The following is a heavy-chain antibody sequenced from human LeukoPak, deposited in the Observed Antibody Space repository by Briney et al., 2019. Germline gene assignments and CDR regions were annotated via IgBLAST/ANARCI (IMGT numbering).Heavy chain of an antibody. J-gene: IGHJ4*02. CDR3: AREARQMGNYYDSSGYPYYFDY. D-gene: IGHD3-22*01. Sequence: SETLSLTCTVSGGSVNSGSYYWSWIRQPSGKGLEWIGYIYDSGSANYNPSLKSRVTISVDTSKNQFSLKLSSVTAADTAVYYCAREARQMGNYYDSSGYPYYFDYWGQGTLVTVSS. V-gene: IGHV4-61*01. CDR2: IYDSGSA. CDR1: GGSVNSGSYY.